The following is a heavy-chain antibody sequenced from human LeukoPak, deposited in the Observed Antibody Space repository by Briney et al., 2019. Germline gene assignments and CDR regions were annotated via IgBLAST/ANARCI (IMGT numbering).Heavy chain of an antibody. CDR2: ISYDGSNE. D-gene: IGHD2-21*01. V-gene: IGHV3-30*18. Sequence: GGSLRLSCAASGFTFSSYGMHWVRQAPGKGLEWVAVISYDGSNEYYADSVKGRFTISRDNSKNTLYLQMSSLRAEDTAVYYCAKEFNRGLPNYWGQGTLVTVPS. CDR3: AKEFNRGLPNY. CDR1: GFTFSSYG. J-gene: IGHJ4*02.